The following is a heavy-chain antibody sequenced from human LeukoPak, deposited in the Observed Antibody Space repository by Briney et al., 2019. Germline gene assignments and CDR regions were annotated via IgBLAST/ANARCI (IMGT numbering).Heavy chain of an antibody. CDR1: GGTFSSYA. V-gene: IGHV1-69*13. CDR3: ARSTYYYDSSGYYSLGYFDY. J-gene: IGHJ4*02. Sequence: SVKVSCKASGGTFSSYAISWVRQAPGQGLEWMGGIIPIFGTANYAQKFQGRVTITADESTSTACMELSSLRSEDTAVYYCARSTYYYDSSGYYSLGYFDYWGQGTLVTVSS. CDR2: IIPIFGTA. D-gene: IGHD3-22*01.